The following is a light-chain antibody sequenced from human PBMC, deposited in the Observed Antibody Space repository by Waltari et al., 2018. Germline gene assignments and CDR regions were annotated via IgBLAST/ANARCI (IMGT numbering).Light chain of an antibody. V-gene: IGLV1-40*01. CDR2: GNS. CDR3: QSYDSSLSGLAV. J-gene: IGLJ7*01. Sequence: QSVLTQPPSVSGAPGQRVTLPCTGSTSNSGAGYDAHCHQPLTGTAPQRLIYGNSKRPSGVPDRFSGSKSGTSASLAITGLQAEDEADYYCQSYDSSLSGLAVFGGCTQLTVL. CDR1: TSNSGAGYD.